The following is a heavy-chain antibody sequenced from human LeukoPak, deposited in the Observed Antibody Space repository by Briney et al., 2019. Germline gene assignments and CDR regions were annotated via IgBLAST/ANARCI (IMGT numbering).Heavy chain of an antibody. CDR1: GGSFSGYY. V-gene: IGHV4-34*01. CDR2: INHSGST. D-gene: IGHD5-24*01. Sequence: SETLSLTCAVYGGSFSGYYWSWIRQPPGKGLEWIGEINHSGSTNYNPSLKSRVTISVDTSKNQFSLKLSSVTAADTAVYYCARESKVEMATIAFDYWGQGTLVTVSS. J-gene: IGHJ4*02. CDR3: ARESKVEMATIAFDY.